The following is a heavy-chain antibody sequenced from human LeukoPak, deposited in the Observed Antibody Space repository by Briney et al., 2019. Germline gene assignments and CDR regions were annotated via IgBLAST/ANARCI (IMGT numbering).Heavy chain of an antibody. D-gene: IGHD3-10*01. CDR3: ARRLGLGFGEYSNNWFDP. CDR2: IKHDGSEK. Sequence: GGSLRLSCAASGFTFSSYWMSWVRQAPGKGLEWVANIKHDGSEKYYVDSVKGRFTISRDNAKNSLYLQMNSPRGEDTAVYYCARRLGLGFGEYSNNWFDPWGQGTLVTVSS. V-gene: IGHV3-7*01. J-gene: IGHJ5*02. CDR1: GFTFSSYW.